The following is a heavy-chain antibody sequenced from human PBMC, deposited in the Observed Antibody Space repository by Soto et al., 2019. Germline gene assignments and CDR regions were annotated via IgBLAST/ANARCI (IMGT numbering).Heavy chain of an antibody. CDR2: ISYDGSNK. D-gene: IGHD5-18*01. CDR3: ARDPWIQLWLLREPAFDY. V-gene: IGHV3-30-3*01. Sequence: QVQLVESGGGVVQPGRSLRLSCAASGFTFSSYAMHWVRQAPGKGLEWVAVISYDGSNKYYADSVKGRFTISRDNSKNTLYLQMNSLRAEDTAVYYCARDPWIQLWLLREPAFDYWGQGTLVTVSS. CDR1: GFTFSSYA. J-gene: IGHJ4*02.